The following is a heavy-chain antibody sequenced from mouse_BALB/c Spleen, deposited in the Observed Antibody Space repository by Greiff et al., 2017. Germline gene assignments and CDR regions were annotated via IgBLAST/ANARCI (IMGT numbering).Heavy chain of an antibody. V-gene: IGHV1-82*01. D-gene: IGHD2-1*01. CDR2: IYPGDGDT. CDR1: GYAFSSSW. Sequence: VQGVESGPELVKPGASVKISCKASGYAFSSSWMNWVKQRPGQGLEWIGRIYPGDGDTNYNGKFKGKATLTADKSSSTAYMQLSSLTSVDSAVYFCARDGNYLYAMDYWGQGTSVTVSS. J-gene: IGHJ4*01. CDR3: ARDGNYLYAMDY.